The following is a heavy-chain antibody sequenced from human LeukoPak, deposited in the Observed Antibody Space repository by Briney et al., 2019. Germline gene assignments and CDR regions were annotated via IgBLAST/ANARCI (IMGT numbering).Heavy chain of an antibody. V-gene: IGHV1-8*03. CDR3: ARGVYGGNSMNFDY. CDR2: MNPNRGNT. D-gene: IGHD4-23*01. Sequence: ASVKVSCKASGYTFTSYDINWGRQAPGQGLEWMGWMNPNRGNTGYAQKFQGRVTITRNTSISTAYMELSSLRSEDTAVYYCARGVYGGNSMNFDYWGQGTLVTVSS. J-gene: IGHJ4*02. CDR1: GYTFTSYD.